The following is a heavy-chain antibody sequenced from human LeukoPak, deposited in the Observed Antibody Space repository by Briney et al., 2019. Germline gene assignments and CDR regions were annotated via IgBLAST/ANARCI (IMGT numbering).Heavy chain of an antibody. Sequence: SETLSLTCTVSGGSISSSSYYWGWIRQPPGKGLEWIGSIYYSGSTYYNPSLKSRVTISVDTSKNQFSLKLSSVTGADTAVYYCARQSYDFWSGYLNWFDPWGQGTLVTVSS. J-gene: IGHJ5*02. D-gene: IGHD3-3*01. CDR2: IYYSGST. CDR1: GGSISSSSYY. CDR3: ARQSYDFWSGYLNWFDP. V-gene: IGHV4-39*01.